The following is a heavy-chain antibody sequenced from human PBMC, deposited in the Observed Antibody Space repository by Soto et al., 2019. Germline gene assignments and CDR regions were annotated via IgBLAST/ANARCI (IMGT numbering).Heavy chain of an antibody. CDR2: ISAYIGHT. CDR3: ARDVGTSGTTEGDWFDP. CDR1: GYTFTSYG. V-gene: IGHV1-18*01. Sequence: QVQLVQSGAEVKKPGASMKVSCKASGYTFTSYGISWLRQAPGQGLEWMGWISAYIGHTDYAQNFQGRVTMTADTSTTTAYMELRSLRSDDTAVYYCARDVGTSGTTEGDWFDPWGQGTLVTVSS. J-gene: IGHJ5*02. D-gene: IGHD1-1*01.